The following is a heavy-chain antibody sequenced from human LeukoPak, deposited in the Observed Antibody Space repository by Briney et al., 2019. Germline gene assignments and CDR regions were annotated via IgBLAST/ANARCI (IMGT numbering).Heavy chain of an antibody. CDR3: ATQRGYSYGYDY. CDR2: IYTSGST. V-gene: IGHV4-39*07. Sequence: SETLSLTCTVSGGSISSSSYYWGWIRQPPGKGLEWIGRIYTSGSTNYNPSLKSRVTISVDTSKNQFSLKLSSVTAADTAVYYCATQRGYSYGYDYWGQGTLVTVSS. CDR1: GGSISSSSYY. D-gene: IGHD5-18*01. J-gene: IGHJ4*02.